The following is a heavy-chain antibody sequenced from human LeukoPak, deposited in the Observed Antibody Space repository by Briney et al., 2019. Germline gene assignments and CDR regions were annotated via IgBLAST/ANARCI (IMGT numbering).Heavy chain of an antibody. J-gene: IGHJ2*01. D-gene: IGHD3-10*01. CDR3: AREERGSGSYYKGVKPHWYFDL. Sequence: SETLSLTCAVYGGSFSGYYWSWLRQPPGKGLEWVGEINHSGSTNYNPSLKSRVTISVDTSKNQFSLKLSSVTAADTAVYYCAREERGSGSYYKGVKPHWYFDLWGRGTLVTVSS. CDR1: GGSFSGYY. CDR2: INHSGST. V-gene: IGHV4-34*01.